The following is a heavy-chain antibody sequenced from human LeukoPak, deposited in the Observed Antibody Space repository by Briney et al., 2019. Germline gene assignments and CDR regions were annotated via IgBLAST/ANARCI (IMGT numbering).Heavy chain of an antibody. J-gene: IGHJ6*03. CDR2: IKSKTDGGTT. CDR1: GFTFSNAW. V-gene: IGHV3-15*01. Sequence: GGSLRLSCASSGFTFSNAWMSWVRQAPGQVLEWVGRIKSKTDGGTTDYAAPVKGRFTISRDDSKNTLYLQMNSLKTEDTAVYYCTTERTGVVPPFYYYYYMDVWGKGTTVTVSS. D-gene: IGHD2-2*01. CDR3: TTERTGVVPPFYYYYYMDV.